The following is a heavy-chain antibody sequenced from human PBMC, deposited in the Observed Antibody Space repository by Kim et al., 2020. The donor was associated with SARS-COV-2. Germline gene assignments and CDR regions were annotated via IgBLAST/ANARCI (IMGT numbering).Heavy chain of an antibody. V-gene: IGHV3-48*02. J-gene: IGHJ3*02. CDR1: GFTFSAYD. CDR3: VRDRMGGAFDM. D-gene: IGHD3-16*01. Sequence: GGSLRLSCATSGFTFSAYDMNWVRQAPGKGLEWLSFITKSCTTIYYADSVEGRFTISRDNAKNSLFLQMNSLRDEDTALYYCVRDRMGGAFDMWGQGTMVTVSS. CDR2: ITKSCTTI.